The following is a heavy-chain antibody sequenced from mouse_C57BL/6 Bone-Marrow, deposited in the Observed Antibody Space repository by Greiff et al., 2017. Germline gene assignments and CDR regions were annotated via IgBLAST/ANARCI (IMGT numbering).Heavy chain of an antibody. Sequence: QVQLQQPGAELVKPGASVKLSCKASGYTFTSYWMHWVKQRPGQGLEWIGMIPPNSGSTNYNEKFKSKATLTVDKSSSTAYMQLSSLTSEDSAVYYCARGYYVYYFDYWGQGTTLTVSS. CDR2: IPPNSGST. CDR3: ARGYYVYYFDY. J-gene: IGHJ2*01. CDR1: GYTFTSYW. V-gene: IGHV1-64*01. D-gene: IGHD2-3*01.